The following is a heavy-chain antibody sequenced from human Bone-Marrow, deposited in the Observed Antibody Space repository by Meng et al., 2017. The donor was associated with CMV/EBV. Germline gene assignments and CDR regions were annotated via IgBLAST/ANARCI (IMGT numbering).Heavy chain of an antibody. D-gene: IGHD3-10*01. V-gene: IGHV1-46*01. CDR2: INPSGGST. CDR1: GYTFTSHY. Sequence: ASVKVSCKASGYTFTSHYMHWVRQAPGQGLEWMGIINPSGGSTSYAQKFQGRVTMTRDTCTSTVYMELSSLRSEETAVDYCARNFPYYCGSGSYYGSYGMDVWGQGTTVTVSS. CDR3: ARNFPYYCGSGSYYGSYGMDV. J-gene: IGHJ6*02.